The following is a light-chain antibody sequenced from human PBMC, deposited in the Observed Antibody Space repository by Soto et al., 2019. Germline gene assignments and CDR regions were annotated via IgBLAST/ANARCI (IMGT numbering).Light chain of an antibody. CDR3: SSYTSSTTWV. Sequence: QSVLTQPASVSGSPGQSITISCTGTSSDVGAYNYVSWYQQHPGKAPKLMIYEVSYRPSGVSDRFSGSRSGNTASLTISGFQAEDESDYYCSSYTSSTTWVFGGGTKLTVL. J-gene: IGLJ3*02. CDR2: EVS. V-gene: IGLV2-14*01. CDR1: SSDVGAYNY.